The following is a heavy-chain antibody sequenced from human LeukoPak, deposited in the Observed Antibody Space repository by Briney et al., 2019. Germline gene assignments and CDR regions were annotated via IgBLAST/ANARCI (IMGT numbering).Heavy chain of an antibody. Sequence: PSETLSLTRTVSGGSISSGGYYWSWIRQHPGKGLEWIGYIYYSGSTYYNPSLKSRVTISVDTSKNQFSLKLSSVTAADTAVYYCARDYRSGSGTPRVNWFDPWGQGTLVTVSS. CDR2: IYYSGST. D-gene: IGHD3-10*01. J-gene: IGHJ5*02. CDR1: GGSISSGGYY. CDR3: ARDYRSGSGTPRVNWFDP. V-gene: IGHV4-31*03.